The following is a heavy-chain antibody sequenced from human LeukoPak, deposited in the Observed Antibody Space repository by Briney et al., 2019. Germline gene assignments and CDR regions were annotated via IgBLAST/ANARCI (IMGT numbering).Heavy chain of an antibody. CDR3: AKDQETRLWGLPDY. Sequence: GGSLRLSCAASGFTFSSYAMSWVRQAPGKGLEWVTIISYDGGNKYYADSVKGRFTVSRDNSKNRVYLEMNSLRAEDTALYYCAKDQETRLWGLPDYWGQGTLVTVSS. CDR2: ISYDGGNK. J-gene: IGHJ4*02. V-gene: IGHV3-30*18. D-gene: IGHD4/OR15-4a*01. CDR1: GFTFSSYA.